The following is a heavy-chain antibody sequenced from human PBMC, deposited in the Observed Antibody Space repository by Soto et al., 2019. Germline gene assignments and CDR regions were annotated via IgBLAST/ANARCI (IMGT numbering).Heavy chain of an antibody. J-gene: IGHJ4*02. D-gene: IGHD2-2*01. CDR1: GGSISSGGYY. CDR3: ARHVKVPAARYYFDY. Sequence: PSETLSLTFTVSGGSISSGGYYWSWIRQHPGKGLEWIGYIYYSGSTYYNPSLKSRVTISVDTSKNQFSLKLSSVTAADTAVYYCARHVKVPAARYYFDYWGQGTLVTVSS. V-gene: IGHV4-31*03. CDR2: IYYSGST.